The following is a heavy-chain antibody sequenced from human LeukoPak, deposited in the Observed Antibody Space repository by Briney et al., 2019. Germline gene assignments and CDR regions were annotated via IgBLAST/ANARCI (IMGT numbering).Heavy chain of an antibody. V-gene: IGHV4-30-4*01. D-gene: IGHD3-22*01. J-gene: IGHJ4*02. CDR1: GGSISSGDYY. CDR3: ARGAVYCYDSSGYYYGGYYFDY. CDR2: IYYSGST. Sequence: SETLSLTCTVSGGSISSGDYYWSWIRQPPGKGLEWIGYIYYSGSTYYNPSLKSRVTISVDTSKNQFSLKLSSVTAADTAVYYCARGAVYCYDSSGYYYGGYYFDYWGQGTLVTVSS.